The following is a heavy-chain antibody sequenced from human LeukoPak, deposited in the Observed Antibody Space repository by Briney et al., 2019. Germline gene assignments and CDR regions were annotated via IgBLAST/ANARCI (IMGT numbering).Heavy chain of an antibody. Sequence: GGSLTLSCAASGFTFSHYGMHWVRQAPGKGLEWVAVIWSDGTNKYYADSVKGQFTIYRDDSQNRVFLQMNSLRAEDTALYYCAKDAQRGFDYSNSLEYWGQGALVSVSS. CDR1: GFTFSHYG. J-gene: IGHJ4*02. D-gene: IGHD4-11*01. V-gene: IGHV3-33*06. CDR3: AKDAQRGFDYSNSLEY. CDR2: IWSDGTNK.